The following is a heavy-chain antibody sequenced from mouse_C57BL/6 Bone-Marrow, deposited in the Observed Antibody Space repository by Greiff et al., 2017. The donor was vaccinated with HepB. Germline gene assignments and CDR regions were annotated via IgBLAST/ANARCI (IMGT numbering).Heavy chain of an antibody. D-gene: IGHD1-1*01. CDR2: IYPRSGNT. J-gene: IGHJ1*03. Sequence: VKLQESGAELARPGASVKLSCKASGYTFTSYGISWVKQRTGQGLEWIGEIYPRSGNTYYNEKFKGKATLTADKSSSTAYMELRSLTSEDSAVYFCAREGYYGSFWYFDVWGTGTTVTVSS. V-gene: IGHV1-81*01. CDR1: GYTFTSYG. CDR3: AREGYYGSFWYFDV.